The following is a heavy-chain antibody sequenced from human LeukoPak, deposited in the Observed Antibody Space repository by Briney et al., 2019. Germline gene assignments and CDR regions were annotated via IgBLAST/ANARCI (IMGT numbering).Heavy chain of an antibody. CDR3: ARHPIYCSSNSCYSTHMDV. Sequence: SETLSLTCTVSGGSISSYYWSWIRQPPGKGLEWIGYIYTSGSTNYNPSLKSRVTISVDTSKNQFSLKLSSVTAADTAVYYCARHPIYCSSNSCYSTHMDVWGKGTTVTVSS. CDR2: IYTSGST. D-gene: IGHD2-2*01. V-gene: IGHV4-4*09. CDR1: GGSISSYY. J-gene: IGHJ6*03.